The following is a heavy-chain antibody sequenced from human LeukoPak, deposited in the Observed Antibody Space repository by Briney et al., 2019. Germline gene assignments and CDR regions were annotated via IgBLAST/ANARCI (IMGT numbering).Heavy chain of an antibody. CDR3: AKAMVRGVISPRH. V-gene: IGHV1-18*01. CDR1: GYTFTSYG. D-gene: IGHD3-10*01. Sequence: EASVKVSCKASGYTFTSYGISWVRQAPGQGLEWMGWISAYNGNTNYAQKLQGRVTMTTGTSTSTAYMELRSLRSDDTAVYYCAKAMVRGVISPRHWGQGTLVTVSS. J-gene: IGHJ1*01. CDR2: ISAYNGNT.